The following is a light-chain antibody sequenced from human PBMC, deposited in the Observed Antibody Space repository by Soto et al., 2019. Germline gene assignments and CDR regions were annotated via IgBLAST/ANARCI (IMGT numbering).Light chain of an antibody. CDR3: QQYGSSRPT. J-gene: IGKJ4*01. V-gene: IGKV1-39*01. Sequence: DIQMTQSPPSLSASVGDRVTITCRADQGIKTFLNWYQQKPGEAPKLLIYAASSLQTGVPSRFSGSVSGADFTLTISSLQPEDFATYYCQQYGSSRPTFGGGTKVEIK. CDR2: AAS. CDR1: QGIKTF.